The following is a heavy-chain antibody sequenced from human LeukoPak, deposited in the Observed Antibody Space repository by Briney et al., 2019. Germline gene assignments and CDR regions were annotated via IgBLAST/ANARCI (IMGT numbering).Heavy chain of an antibody. Sequence: ASVTVSCTASGYTFTSYDINWVRQATGQGLEWMGWMNPNSGNTGYAQKFQGRVTMTRNTSISTAYMELSSLRSEDTAVYYCARGLRWYNSGIGYWGQGTLVTVSS. CDR3: ARGLRWYNSGIGY. D-gene: IGHD3-10*01. CDR2: MNPNSGNT. V-gene: IGHV1-8*01. CDR1: GYTFTSYD. J-gene: IGHJ4*02.